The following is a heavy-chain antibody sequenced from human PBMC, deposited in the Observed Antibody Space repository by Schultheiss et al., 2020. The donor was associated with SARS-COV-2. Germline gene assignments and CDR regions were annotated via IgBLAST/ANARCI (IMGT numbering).Heavy chain of an antibody. D-gene: IGHD5-18*01. CDR1: GFTFSSYA. V-gene: IGHV3-23*01. CDR3: AKDGRYSYGYELDY. Sequence: GESLKISCAASGFTFSSYAMSWVRQAPGKGLEWVSAISGSGGSTYYADSVKGRFTISRDNSKNTLYLQMNSLRAEDTAVYYCAKDGRYSYGYELDYWGQGTLVTVSS. CDR2: ISGSGGST. J-gene: IGHJ4*02.